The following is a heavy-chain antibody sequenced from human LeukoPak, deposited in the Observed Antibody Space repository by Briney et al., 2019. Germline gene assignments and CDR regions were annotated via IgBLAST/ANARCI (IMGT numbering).Heavy chain of an antibody. CDR1: GGTFTSYT. CDR2: IIPILGIA. Sequence: SVKVSCKASGGTFTSYTISWVRQAPGQGLEWMGRIIPILGIANYAQKFQGRVTITADKSTRTAYMELSSLRSEDTAVYYCARDVDCSSTSCYIEPSWFEPWGQGTLVTVSS. CDR3: ARDVDCSSTSCYIEPSWFEP. V-gene: IGHV1-69*04. D-gene: IGHD2-2*02. J-gene: IGHJ5*02.